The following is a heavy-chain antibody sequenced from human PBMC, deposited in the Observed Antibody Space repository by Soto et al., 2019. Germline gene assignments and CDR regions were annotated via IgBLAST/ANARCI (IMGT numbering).Heavy chain of an antibody. V-gene: IGHV1-8*01. J-gene: IGHJ3*02. CDR3: ARLYEYYYDSSGYYPDAFDI. CDR2: INAGNGNT. D-gene: IGHD3-22*01. CDR1: GYTFTSYD. Sequence: ASVKVSCKASGYTFTSYDINWVRQATGQRLEWVGWINAGNGNTKYSQKFKGRVTITMNTSISTAYMELSSLTSEDTAVYYFARLYEYYYDSSGYYPDAFDIWGQGTMVTVSS.